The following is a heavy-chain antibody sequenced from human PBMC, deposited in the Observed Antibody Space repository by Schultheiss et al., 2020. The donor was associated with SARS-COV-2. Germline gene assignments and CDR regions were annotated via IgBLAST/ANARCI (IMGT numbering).Heavy chain of an antibody. CDR2: IYYSGST. D-gene: IGHD1-14*01. Sequence: SETLSLTCTVSGGSISSYYWSWIRQPPGKGLEWIGYIYYSGSTNYNPSLKSRVTISVDMSKNQFSLKVTSVTATDTAVYYCARRTFETDRPFDDWGQGILVTVSS. V-gene: IGHV4-59*08. J-gene: IGHJ4*02. CDR1: GGSISSYY. CDR3: ARRTFETDRPFDD.